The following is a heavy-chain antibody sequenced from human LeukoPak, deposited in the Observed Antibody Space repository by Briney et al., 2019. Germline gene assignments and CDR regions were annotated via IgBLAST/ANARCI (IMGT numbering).Heavy chain of an antibody. CDR3: ARDDYGDNDAFDI. D-gene: IGHD4-17*01. CDR1: GGTFSSYA. J-gene: IGHJ3*02. Sequence: GASVKVSCKASGGTFSSYAISWVRQAPGQGLEWMGRIIPIFGTANYAQKFQGRVTITTDESTSTAYMELSSLRSEDTAVYYRARDDYGDNDAFDIWGQGTMVTVSS. V-gene: IGHV1-69*05. CDR2: IIPIFGTA.